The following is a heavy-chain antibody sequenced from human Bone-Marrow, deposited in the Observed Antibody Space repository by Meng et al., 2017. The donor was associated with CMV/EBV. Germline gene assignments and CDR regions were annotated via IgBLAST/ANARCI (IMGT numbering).Heavy chain of an antibody. CDR1: GFTLNDYY. V-gene: IGHV3-11*04. CDR2: ISRGGDFI. CDR3: AREDHCSSTSCYGFDY. J-gene: IGHJ4*02. Sequence: SGFTLNDYYMSWIRQAPGKGPEYISYISRGGDFIYYADSVKGRFTISRDNAKNSLYLQMNSLRAEDTAVYYCAREDHCSSTSCYGFDYWGQGTLVTVSS. D-gene: IGHD2-2*01.